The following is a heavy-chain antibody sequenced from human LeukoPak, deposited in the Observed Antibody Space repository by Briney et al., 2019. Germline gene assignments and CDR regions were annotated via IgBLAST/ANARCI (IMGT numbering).Heavy chain of an antibody. V-gene: IGHV3-30-3*01. CDR2: ISYDGSNK. J-gene: IGHJ3*02. Sequence: GGSLRLSCAASGFTFSSYAMHWVRQAPGKGLEWVAVISYDGSNKYYADSVKGRFTISRDNSKDTLYLQMNSLRAEDTAVYYCARDRNDAFDIWGQGTMVTVSS. CDR1: GFTFSSYA. CDR3: ARDRNDAFDI.